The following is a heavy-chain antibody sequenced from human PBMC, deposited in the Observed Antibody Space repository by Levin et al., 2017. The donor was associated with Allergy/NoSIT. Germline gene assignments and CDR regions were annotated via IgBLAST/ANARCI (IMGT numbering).Heavy chain of an antibody. J-gene: IGHJ4*02. CDR2: ISGSGIT. D-gene: IGHD4-23*01. CDR1: GFTFSNYA. Sequence: PGESLKISCAASGFTFSNYAMSWVRQAPGKGLEWVSGISGSGITYYADSLKGRFTISRDNSKNALYLQMSSLRAEDTAIYYCAKSPTTVAVDFDYWGQGTLVTVSS. V-gene: IGHV3-23*01. CDR3: AKSPTTVAVDFDY.